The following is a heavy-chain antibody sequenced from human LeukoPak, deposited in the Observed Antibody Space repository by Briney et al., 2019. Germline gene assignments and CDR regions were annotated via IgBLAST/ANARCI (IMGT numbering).Heavy chain of an antibody. V-gene: IGHV1-2*02. CDR2: INPNSGGT. D-gene: IGHD6-13*01. CDR1: GYTFNAYY. J-gene: IGHJ5*02. CDR3: ARDRPLAAADSNWFDP. Sequence: ASVKVSCKASGYTFNAYYVHWVRQAPGQGLEWMGRINPNSGGTDYAQRFQGRVTMTRDTSISTAYMELSGLSSGDTAVYYCARDRPLAAADSNWFDPWGQGTLVTVSS.